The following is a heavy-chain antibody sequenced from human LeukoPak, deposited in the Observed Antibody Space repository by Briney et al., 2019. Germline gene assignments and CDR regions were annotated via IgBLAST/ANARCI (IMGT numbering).Heavy chain of an antibody. CDR1: GFTFDDYA. Sequence: GGSLRLSCAASGFTFDDYAMHWVRQAPGKGLEWVSGISWNSGSIGYADSVKGRFTISRDNAKNSLYLQMNSLRAEDTALYYCAKDLIRYFDWAVDYWGQGTLVTVSS. V-gene: IGHV3-9*01. D-gene: IGHD3-9*01. CDR2: ISWNSGSI. J-gene: IGHJ4*02. CDR3: AKDLIRYFDWAVDY.